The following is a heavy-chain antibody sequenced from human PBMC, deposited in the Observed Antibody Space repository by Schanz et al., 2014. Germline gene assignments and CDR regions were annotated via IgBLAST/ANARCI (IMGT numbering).Heavy chain of an antibody. J-gene: IGHJ5*02. Sequence: VQLEQSGAEVKKPGSSVKVSCKASGGTFSSFGINWVRQAPGQGLEWMGIINPIGGSTTYAQKFRGAVTLTTDTSTDTAYLELTSLRSEDTAVYYCARGRGCTGGSCYSWFDLWGQGTLVTVAS. CDR1: GGTFSSFG. CDR3: ARGRGCTGGSCYSWFDL. V-gene: IGHV1-69*04. CDR2: INPIGGST. D-gene: IGHD2-15*01.